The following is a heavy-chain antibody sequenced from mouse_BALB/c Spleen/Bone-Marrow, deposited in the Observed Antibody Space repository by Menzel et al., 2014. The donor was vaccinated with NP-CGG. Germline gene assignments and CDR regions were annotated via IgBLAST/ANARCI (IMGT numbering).Heavy chain of an antibody. CDR3: ARSFTTVVATPFDY. CDR1: GFSLTGYG. Sequence: VMLVESGPSLVAPSQSLSITCTVSGFSLTGYGVNWVRQPPGKGLEWLGMIWGDGSTDYNSVLKSRLNISKDNSKSQVFLKMNSLQTDDTARYYCARSFTTVVATPFDYWGQGTTLTVSS. D-gene: IGHD1-1*01. CDR2: IWGDGST. V-gene: IGHV2-6-7*01. J-gene: IGHJ2*01.